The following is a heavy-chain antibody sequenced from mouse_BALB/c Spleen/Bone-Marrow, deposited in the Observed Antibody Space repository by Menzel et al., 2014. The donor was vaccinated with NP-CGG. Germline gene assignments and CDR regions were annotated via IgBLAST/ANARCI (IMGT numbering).Heavy chain of an antibody. J-gene: IGHJ4*01. CDR2: ISSGGSYT. Sequence: EVQLVESGGCLVKPGGSLKLSCAASGFTFSSYTMSWVRQTPEKRLEWVATISSGGSYTYYPDSVKGRFTISRDNAKNTLYLQMSSLKSEDTAMYYCTRDLYDGYYYYAMDYWGQGTSVTVSS. CDR3: TRDLYDGYYYYAMDY. CDR1: GFTFSSYT. D-gene: IGHD2-3*01. V-gene: IGHV5-6-4*01.